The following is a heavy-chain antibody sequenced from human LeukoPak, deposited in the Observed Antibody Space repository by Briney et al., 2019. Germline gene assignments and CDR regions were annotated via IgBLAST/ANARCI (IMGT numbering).Heavy chain of an antibody. V-gene: IGHV3-23*01. D-gene: IGHD6-19*01. CDR2: ISGSGGST. CDR3: AKDDHSSGWYFGPYFDY. CDR1: GFTFSSYA. Sequence: GGSLRHSCAASGFTFSSYAVSWVRQAPEKGLEWVSAISGSGGSTYYADSVKGRFTISRDNSKNTLYLQMNSLRAEDTAVYYCAKDDHSSGWYFGPYFDYWGQGTLVTVSS. J-gene: IGHJ4*02.